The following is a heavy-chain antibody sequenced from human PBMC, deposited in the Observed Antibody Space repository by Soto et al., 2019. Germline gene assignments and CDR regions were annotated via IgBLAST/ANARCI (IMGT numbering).Heavy chain of an antibody. CDR2: ISGSSDGT. CDR3: GRDWTGNNCPCMDV. Sequence: GGSLRLSCAASGFTFSSYAMSWVRQAPGKGLEWVSAISGSSDGTCYADSVKGRFTISRDNSKNTLYLQMNSLRAEDTAIYYCGRDWTGNNCPCMDVRGQGTTVTVSS. D-gene: IGHD1-1*01. J-gene: IGHJ6*02. CDR1: GFTFSSYA. V-gene: IGHV3-23*01.